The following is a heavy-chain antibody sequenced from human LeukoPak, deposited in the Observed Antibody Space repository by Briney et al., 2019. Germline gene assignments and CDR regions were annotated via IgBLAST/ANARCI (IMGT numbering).Heavy chain of an antibody. J-gene: IGHJ6*03. CDR1: GFTFSSYW. V-gene: IGHV3-7*01. D-gene: IGHD2-15*01. CDR3: ARVGCSSGRCYSNYYYYYMDV. CDR2: IKRDGSDK. Sequence: PGGSLRLSCAASGFTFSSYWMSWVRQAPGKGLEWVANIKRDGSDKYYVDSVKGRFTISRDNAKNSLYLQMNSLRAEDTAVYYCARVGCSSGRCYSNYYYYYMDVWGKGTTVTVS.